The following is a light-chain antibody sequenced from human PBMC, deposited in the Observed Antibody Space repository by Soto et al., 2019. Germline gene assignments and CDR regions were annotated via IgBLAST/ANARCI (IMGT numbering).Light chain of an antibody. CDR2: FAS. J-gene: IGKJ4*01. CDR3: QKYITAPPA. Sequence: DIQMTQSPSSLSASVGDRVTVTCRASQDIGNYLAWYQQRPGKVPKLLIYFASTLQSGVPSRFSGSGSGTEFTLIISSLQPQDVATYYCQKYITAPPAFGGGTKVEIK. V-gene: IGKV1-27*01. CDR1: QDIGNY.